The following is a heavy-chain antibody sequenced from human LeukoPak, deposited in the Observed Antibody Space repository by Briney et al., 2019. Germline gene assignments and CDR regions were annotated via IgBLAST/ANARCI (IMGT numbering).Heavy chain of an antibody. D-gene: IGHD3-16*01. CDR3: ARFTPQGYGWGGYNWFDP. J-gene: IGHJ5*02. CDR2: IYHSGST. Sequence: SETLSLTCTVSGYSISSGYYWGWIRQPPGKGLEWIGSIYHSGSTYYNPSLKSRVTISLDTSKNQFALKLSSVTAADTAVYYCARFTPQGYGWGGYNWFDPWGQGTLVTVSS. CDR1: GYSISSGYY. V-gene: IGHV4-38-2*02.